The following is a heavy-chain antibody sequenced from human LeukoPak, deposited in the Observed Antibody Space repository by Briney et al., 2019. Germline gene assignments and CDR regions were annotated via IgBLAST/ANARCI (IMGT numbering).Heavy chain of an antibody. V-gene: IGHV4-34*01. CDR3: ARQPPRAYYDFWSGYYFDI. CDR2: IYYSGST. CDR1: GGSFSGYY. J-gene: IGHJ3*02. D-gene: IGHD3-3*01. Sequence: SETLSLTCAVYGGSFSGYYWSWIRQPPGKGLEGIGSIYYSGSTYYNPSLKSRVTISVDTSKNQFSLKLSSVTAADTAVYYCARQPPRAYYDFWSGYYFDIWGQGTMVTVSS.